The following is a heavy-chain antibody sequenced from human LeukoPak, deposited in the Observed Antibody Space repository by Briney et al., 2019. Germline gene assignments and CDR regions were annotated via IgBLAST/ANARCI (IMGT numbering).Heavy chain of an antibody. CDR2: ISGSGGST. V-gene: IGHV3-23*01. J-gene: IGHJ3*02. CDR3: AKPRPMVVVIDAFDI. Sequence: GGSLRLSCAASGVTFSSYAMSWVRHAPGEGLGWVSAISGSGGSTYYADSVKGRFPISRDNSKNTLYLQLNSLRAEDTAVYYCAKPRPMVVVIDAFDIWGQGTMVTVSS. CDR1: GVTFSSYA. D-gene: IGHD3-22*01.